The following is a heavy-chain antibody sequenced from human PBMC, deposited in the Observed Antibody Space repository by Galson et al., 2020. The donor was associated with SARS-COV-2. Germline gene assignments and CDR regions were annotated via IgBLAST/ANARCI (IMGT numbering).Heavy chain of an antibody. CDR3: ATAPPDYYGSGSYPSWFDP. CDR1: GYTLTELS. V-gene: IGHV1-24*01. D-gene: IGHD3-10*01. Sequence: GESLKISCKVSGYTLTELSMHWVRQAPGKGLEWMGGFDPEDGETIYAQKFQGRVTMTEDTSTDTAYMELSSLRSEDTAVYYCATAPPDYYGSGSYPSWFDPWGQGTLVTVSS. CDR2: FDPEDGET. J-gene: IGHJ5*02.